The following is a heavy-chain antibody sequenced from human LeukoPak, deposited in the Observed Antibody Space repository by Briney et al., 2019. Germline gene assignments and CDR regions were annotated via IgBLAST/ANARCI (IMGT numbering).Heavy chain of an antibody. J-gene: IGHJ4*02. CDR3: ARGCSSTSCYIGSIDY. CDR1: GGSISSSSYY. Sequence: PSETLSLTCTVSGGSISSSSYYWGWIRQPPGKGLEWIGSIYYSGSTYYNPSLKSRVTISVDTSKNQFSLKLSSVTAADTAVYYCARGCSSTSCYIGSIDYWAQGTLVTVSS. CDR2: IYYSGST. D-gene: IGHD2-2*02. V-gene: IGHV4-39*01.